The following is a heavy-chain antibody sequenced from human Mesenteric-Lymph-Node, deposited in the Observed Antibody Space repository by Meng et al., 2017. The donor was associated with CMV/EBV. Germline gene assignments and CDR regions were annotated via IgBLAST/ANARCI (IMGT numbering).Heavy chain of an antibody. Sequence: TASGDSISSSDYYWGWIRQPPGKGLEWIGTIYYSGSTYYNPSLKSRVTISVDTSKNQFSLRLSSVTAADTAVYYCARHVEMSTILDYWGQGTLVTVSS. V-gene: IGHV4-39*01. J-gene: IGHJ4*02. CDR3: ARHVEMSTILDY. CDR2: IYYSGST. CDR1: GDSISSSDYY. D-gene: IGHD5-24*01.